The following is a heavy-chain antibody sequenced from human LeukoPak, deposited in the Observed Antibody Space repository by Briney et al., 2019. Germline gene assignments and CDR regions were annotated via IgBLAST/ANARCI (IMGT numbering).Heavy chain of an antibody. CDR2: IYTSGSI. Sequence: SSETLSLTCTVSGGSISSGSYYWSWIRQPAGKGLEWIGRIYTSGSINYNPSLKRRVTISVDPSKNQFSLKLSSVTAADTAVYYCAREGYCSSTSCDAEYYYYYYMDVWGKGTTVTVSS. CDR1: GGSISSGSYY. CDR3: AREGYCSSTSCDAEYYYYYYMDV. V-gene: IGHV4-61*02. J-gene: IGHJ6*03. D-gene: IGHD2-2*01.